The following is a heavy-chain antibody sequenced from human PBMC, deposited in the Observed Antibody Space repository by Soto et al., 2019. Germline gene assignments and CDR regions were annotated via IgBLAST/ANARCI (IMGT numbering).Heavy chain of an antibody. CDR1: GFTFSDYA. Sequence: VQLVESGGGVVQPGRSLRLSCAASGFTFSDYAMHWVRQAPGKGLEWVAVVSHDGRNTHYADSVKGRFTISRDSSKNTVSLEMPRLRAEDRAVYYCAWGGRQGLVTSGFNYWGQGALVTVSS. J-gene: IGHJ4*02. D-gene: IGHD6-19*01. CDR3: AWGGRQGLVTSGFNY. CDR2: VSHDGRNT. V-gene: IGHV3-30*03.